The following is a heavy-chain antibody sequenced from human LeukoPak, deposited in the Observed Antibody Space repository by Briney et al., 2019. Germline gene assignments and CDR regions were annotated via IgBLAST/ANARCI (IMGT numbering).Heavy chain of an antibody. D-gene: IGHD2-2*01. J-gene: IGHJ5*02. Sequence: SGGSLRLSCAASGFTFDDYAMHWVRQAPGKGLEWVSGISWNSGSIGYADSVKGRFTISRDNAKNSLYLQMNSLRTEDTALYYCAKDMVLPAAHQLDPWGQGTLVTVSS. CDR1: GFTFDDYA. V-gene: IGHV3-9*01. CDR3: AKDMVLPAAHQLDP. CDR2: ISWNSGSI.